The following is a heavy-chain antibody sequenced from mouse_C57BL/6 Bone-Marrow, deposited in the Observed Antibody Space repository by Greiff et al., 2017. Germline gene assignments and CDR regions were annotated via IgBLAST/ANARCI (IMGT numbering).Heavy chain of an antibody. V-gene: IGHV1-75*01. Sequence: QVQLQQSGPELVKPGASVKISCKASGYTFTDYYINWVKQRPGQGLEWIGWIFPGSGSTYYNEKFKGKATLTVDKSSSTAYMLLSSLTSEDSAVYFCARLGSYDYGGDYYAMDYWGQGTSVTVSS. CDR3: ARLGSYDYGGDYYAMDY. CDR1: GYTFTDYY. CDR2: IFPGSGST. D-gene: IGHD2-4*01. J-gene: IGHJ4*01.